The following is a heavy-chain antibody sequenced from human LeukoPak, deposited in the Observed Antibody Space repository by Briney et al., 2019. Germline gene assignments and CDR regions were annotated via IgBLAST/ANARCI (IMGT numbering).Heavy chain of an antibody. CDR3: ARGSENVPYYYYGMDV. CDR2: IYSGGST. Sequence: GGSLGLSCAASGFTVSSNYMSWVRQAPGKGLEWVSVIYSGGSTYYADSVKGRFTISRDNSKNTLYLQMNSLRAEDTAVYYCARGSENVPYYYYGMDVWGQGTTVTVSS. J-gene: IGHJ6*02. V-gene: IGHV3-66*01. D-gene: IGHD3-10*02. CDR1: GFTVSSNY.